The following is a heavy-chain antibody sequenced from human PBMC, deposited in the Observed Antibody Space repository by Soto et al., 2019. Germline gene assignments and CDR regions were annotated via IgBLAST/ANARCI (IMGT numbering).Heavy chain of an antibody. V-gene: IGHV1-2*04. D-gene: IGHD6-13*01. CDR2: INPNSGST. CDR3: ARSNRIAAAGACAFDI. Sequence: ASVKVSCKASGYTFTGYYMHWVRQAPGQGLEWMGWINPNSGSTNYAQKFQGWVTMTRDTSISTAYMELSSLRSDDTAVYYCARSNRIAAAGACAFDIWGQGTMVTVSS. CDR1: GYTFTGYY. J-gene: IGHJ3*02.